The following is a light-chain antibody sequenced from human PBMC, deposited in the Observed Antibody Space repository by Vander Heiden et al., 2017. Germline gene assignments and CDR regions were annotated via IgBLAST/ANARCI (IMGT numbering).Light chain of an antibody. Sequence: DIQMTQSPSSLSASVGDRVTITCRASQSISSYLNWYQQKPGKAPKLLISAAASLQSGVPSRCSGSGSGTDFTLTISSLQPEDFATYYCQQSYSTLWTFGQGTKVEIK. J-gene: IGKJ1*01. CDR3: QQSYSTLWT. CDR1: QSISSY. V-gene: IGKV1-39*01. CDR2: AAA.